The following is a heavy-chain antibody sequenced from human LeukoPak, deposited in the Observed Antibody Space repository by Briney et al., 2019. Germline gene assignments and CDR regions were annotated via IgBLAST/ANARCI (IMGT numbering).Heavy chain of an antibody. CDR2: MNPNSGNT. Sequence: ASVKVSCKASGYTFTSYDINWVRQATGQGLEWMGWMNPNSGNTGYAQKFQGRVTITRNTSISTAYMELSSLRSEDTAVYYCARGGGICGGDCYAFDYWGQGTLVTVSS. V-gene: IGHV1-8*03. CDR1: GYTFTSYD. D-gene: IGHD2-21*01. CDR3: ARGGGICGGDCYAFDY. J-gene: IGHJ4*02.